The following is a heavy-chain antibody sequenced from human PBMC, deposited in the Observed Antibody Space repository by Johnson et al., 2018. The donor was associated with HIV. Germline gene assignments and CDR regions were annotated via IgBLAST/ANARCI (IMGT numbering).Heavy chain of an antibody. CDR1: GFTFSSYA. Sequence: VQLVESGGGLVQPGGSLRLSCAASGFTFSSYAMHWVRQAPGKGLEYVSAISSNGGSTYYANSVKGRFTISRDNSKNTLYLQMNSLRAGDTAVYYCARRGARIVRGGAFDFWGQGTMVTVSS. D-gene: IGHD6-6*01. CDR2: ISSNGGST. V-gene: IGHV3-64*01. J-gene: IGHJ3*01. CDR3: ARRGARIVRGGAFDF.